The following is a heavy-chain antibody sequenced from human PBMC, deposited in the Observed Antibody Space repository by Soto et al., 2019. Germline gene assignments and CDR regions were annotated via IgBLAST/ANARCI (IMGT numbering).Heavy chain of an antibody. J-gene: IGHJ4*02. D-gene: IGHD3-10*01. CDR2: IYYSGST. CDR1: GGSINSYF. CDR3: ARAGTNMVQFDY. V-gene: IGHV4-59*01. Sequence: KPSETLSLTCTVSGGSINSYFCSWIRQSPWKGLEWIGHIYYSGSTSYSPSLKSRVSISVDTSKNQFSLEVHSVTAADTAVYYCARAGTNMVQFDYRGQGTLVTVCS.